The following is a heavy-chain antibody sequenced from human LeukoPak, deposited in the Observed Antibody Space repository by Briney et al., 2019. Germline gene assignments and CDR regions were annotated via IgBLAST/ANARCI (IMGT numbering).Heavy chain of an antibody. V-gene: IGHV1-69*05. J-gene: IGHJ4*02. CDR1: GGTFSSYG. Sequence: EASVKVSCKTSGGTFSSYGISWVRQAPGQGLEWMGGIIPIFATANYAQKFQGRVTMARDTSTSTVYMELSSLRSEDTAVYYCARSPEQQLADYWGQGTLVTVSS. D-gene: IGHD6-13*01. CDR3: ARSPEQQLADY. CDR2: IIPIFATA.